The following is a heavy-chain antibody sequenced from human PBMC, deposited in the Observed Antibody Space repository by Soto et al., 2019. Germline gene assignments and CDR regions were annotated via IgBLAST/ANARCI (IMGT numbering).Heavy chain of an antibody. CDR1: GFTFITNG. CDR2: ISYDGSKK. V-gene: IGHV3-30*18. CDR3: AKDRVESGLGEIDY. D-gene: IGHD3-16*01. Sequence: RGSLRLSCAASGFTFITNGMHWVRQAPGKGLEWVAVISYDGSKKYYGDSVKGRFTISRDNSRNTLYLQMNSLRAEDTAVYYCAKDRVESGLGEIDYWGQGTLVTVSS. J-gene: IGHJ4*02.